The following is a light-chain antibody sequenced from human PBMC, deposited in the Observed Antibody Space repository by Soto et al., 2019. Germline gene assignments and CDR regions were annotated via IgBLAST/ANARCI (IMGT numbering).Light chain of an antibody. CDR1: QTVAAN. Sequence: EIVMTQSPATLSVSPGERATLSCRASQTVAANLAWYQQKPGQAPRLLIYVASTRATGIPARFSGIGSGTEFSLTISSLQSEDFAVYSCQQYNNWPYTFGQGTKLEIK. CDR3: QQYNNWPYT. CDR2: VAS. J-gene: IGKJ2*01. V-gene: IGKV3-15*01.